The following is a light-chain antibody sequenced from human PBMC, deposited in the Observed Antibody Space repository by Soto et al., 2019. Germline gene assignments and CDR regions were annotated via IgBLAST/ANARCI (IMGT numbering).Light chain of an antibody. CDR3: QHYDGSPRT. J-gene: IGKJ2*01. CDR2: GVF. CDR1: QSVRSKY. Sequence: ETVLTQSPGTVSLYPGERATLSCTTSQSVRSKYLAWYHQKPGQAPRLVVYGVFNRATGIPDRCSGSGSGTDCTLTISGLEPEDSAVYYCQHYDGSPRTFGQGTKLEI. V-gene: IGKV3-20*01.